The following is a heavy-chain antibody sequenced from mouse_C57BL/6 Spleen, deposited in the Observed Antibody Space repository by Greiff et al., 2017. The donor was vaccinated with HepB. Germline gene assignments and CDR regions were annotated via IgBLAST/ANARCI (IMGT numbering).Heavy chain of an antibody. CDR3: ARRRGTAFDY. Sequence: EVQGVESGGGLVQPGGSLKLSCAASGFTFSDYYMYWVRQTPEKRLEWVAYISNGGGSTYYPDTVKGRFTISRDNAKNTLYLQMSRLKSEDTAMYYCARRRGTAFDYWGQGTTLTVSS. D-gene: IGHD1-2*01. V-gene: IGHV5-12*01. J-gene: IGHJ2*01. CDR1: GFTFSDYY. CDR2: ISNGGGST.